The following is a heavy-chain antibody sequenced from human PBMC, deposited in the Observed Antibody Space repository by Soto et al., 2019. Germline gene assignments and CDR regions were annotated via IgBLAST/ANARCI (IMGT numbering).Heavy chain of an antibody. J-gene: IGHJ4*02. Sequence: QVQLVESGGGVVQPGRSLRLSCGASGFTFSSSAMHWVRQPPGKGLEWVAVISYDGRNKYHADSGKGRFTISVDNFKNTLYLQMNSLRAEDPAVYYCAIGGSDFWRAGYYWGQGTLVTVSS. CDR2: ISYDGRNK. V-gene: IGHV3-30*04. CDR1: GFTFSSSA. D-gene: IGHD3-3*01. CDR3: AIGGSDFWRAGYY.